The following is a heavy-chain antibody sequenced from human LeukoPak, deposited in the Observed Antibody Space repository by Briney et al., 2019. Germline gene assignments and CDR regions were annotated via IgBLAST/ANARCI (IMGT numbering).Heavy chain of an antibody. CDR3: ARAPWGRSDFWSGYPYYFDY. V-gene: IGHV4-59*01. D-gene: IGHD3-3*01. Sequence: AETLSLTCTVAGGSIGSYYWSWIRQPPGKGLEWMGYIYYSGSNNNNPSLKSGVTISVDTSKNQFSLKLSAVTAADAAVYYCARAPWGRSDFWSGYPYYFDYCGQGTLVTVSS. CDR1: GGSIGSYY. J-gene: IGHJ4*02. CDR2: IYYSGSN.